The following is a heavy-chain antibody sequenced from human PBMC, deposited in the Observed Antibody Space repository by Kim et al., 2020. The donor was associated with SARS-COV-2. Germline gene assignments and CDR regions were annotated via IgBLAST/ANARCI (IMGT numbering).Heavy chain of an antibody. D-gene: IGHD2-8*01. Sequence: GGSLRLSCAASGFTFSSYSMNWVRQAPGKGREWVSYMSSSSSDIYYADSVKGRVTISRDNAKNSLYLQMNSLRDEDTAVYYCARVRLGVPAIDYWGQGNLVTVSP. CDR2: MSSSSSDI. V-gene: IGHV3-48*02. CDR1: GFTFSSYS. CDR3: ARVRLGVPAIDY. J-gene: IGHJ4*02.